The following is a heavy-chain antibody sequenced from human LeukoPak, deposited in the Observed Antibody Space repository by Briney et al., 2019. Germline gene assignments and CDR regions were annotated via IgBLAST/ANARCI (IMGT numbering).Heavy chain of an antibody. CDR2: IYYSGST. CDR1: GGSISSSSYY. J-gene: IGHJ4*02. Sequence: SETLSLTCTVSGGSISSSSYYWGWIRQPPGKGLEWIGSIYYSGSTYYNPSLKSRVTISVDTSKNQFSLKLSSVTAADTAVYYCAREVGGEVRRIDYWGQGTLVTVSS. CDR3: AREVGGEVRRIDY. V-gene: IGHV4-39*07. D-gene: IGHD3-10*01.